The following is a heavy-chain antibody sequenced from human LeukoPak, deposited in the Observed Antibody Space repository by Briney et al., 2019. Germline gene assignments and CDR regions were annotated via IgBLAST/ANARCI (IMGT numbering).Heavy chain of an antibody. V-gene: IGHV4-59*01. D-gene: IGHD3-22*01. J-gene: IGHJ3*02. Sequence: SETLSLTCTVSGGSITSYYWSWIRQPPGKGLEWIAYIYFTGTTNYNPSLKSRGTISVDTSKNQFSLKLSSVTAADTAIYYCASQVVVNAFDIWGRGRMVTVSS. CDR3: ASQVVVNAFDI. CDR2: IYFTGTT. CDR1: GGSITSYY.